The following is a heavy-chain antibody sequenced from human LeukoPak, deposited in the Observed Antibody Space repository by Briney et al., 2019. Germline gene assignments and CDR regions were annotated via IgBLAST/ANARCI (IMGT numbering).Heavy chain of an antibody. V-gene: IGHV3-21*01. Sequence: MPGGSLILSCAASGFSFSHYAMNWVRQAPGKGLEWVSAISSSSTYIQYADSVKGRFTISRDDAKNSLYLQLDSLRVEDTAVYYCIRVGVRAWFDSWGQGTLVTVSS. J-gene: IGHJ5*01. CDR3: IRVGVRAWFDS. D-gene: IGHD3-16*02. CDR1: GFSFSHYA. CDR2: ISSSSTYI.